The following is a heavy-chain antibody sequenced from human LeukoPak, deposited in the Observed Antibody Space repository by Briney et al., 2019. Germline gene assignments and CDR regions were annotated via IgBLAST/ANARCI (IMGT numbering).Heavy chain of an antibody. CDR1: GGSISSSSYY. CDR3: ASTYDSSGYYYIYLGY. J-gene: IGHJ4*02. D-gene: IGHD3-22*01. CDR2: IYHSGST. V-gene: IGHV4-39*07. Sequence: SETLSLTCTVSGGSISSSSYYWGWIRQPPGKGLEWIGSIYHSGSTYYNPSLKSRVTISVDTSKNQFSLKLNSVTAADTAVYYCASTYDSSGYYYIYLGYWGQGTLVTVSS.